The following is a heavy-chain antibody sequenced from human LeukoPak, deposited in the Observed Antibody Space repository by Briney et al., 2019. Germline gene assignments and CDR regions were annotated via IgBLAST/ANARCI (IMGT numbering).Heavy chain of an antibody. J-gene: IGHJ4*02. CDR3: ASRKVGADSSGYYSGDSGY. Sequence: GGSLRLSCAASGFTFSSYAMSWVRQAPGKGLEWVSAISGSGGSTYYADSVKGRFTISRDNSKNTLYLQMNSLRAEDTAVYYCASRKVGADSSGYYSGDSGYWGQGTLVTVSS. CDR1: GFTFSSYA. V-gene: IGHV3-23*01. D-gene: IGHD3-22*01. CDR2: ISGSGGST.